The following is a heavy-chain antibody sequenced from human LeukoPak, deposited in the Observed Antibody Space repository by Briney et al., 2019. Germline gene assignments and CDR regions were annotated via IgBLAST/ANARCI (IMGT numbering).Heavy chain of an antibody. J-gene: IGHJ3*02. D-gene: IGHD6-19*01. CDR3: ASVAVAGTEAFDI. CDR1: GGSISSGGYY. Sequence: PSETLSLTCTVSGGSISSGGYYWSWIRQPPGKGLEWIGYIYHSGSTYYNPSLKSRVTISVDRSKNQFSLKLSSETAADTAVYYCASVAVAGTEAFDIWGQGTMVTVSS. V-gene: IGHV4-30-2*01. CDR2: IYHSGST.